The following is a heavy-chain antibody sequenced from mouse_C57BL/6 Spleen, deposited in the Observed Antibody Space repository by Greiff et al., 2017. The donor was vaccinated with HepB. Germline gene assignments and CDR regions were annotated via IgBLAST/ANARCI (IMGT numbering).Heavy chain of an antibody. CDR3: ASETAQATLDAMDY. J-gene: IGHJ4*01. D-gene: IGHD3-2*02. V-gene: IGHV1-82*01. CDR2: IYPGDGDT. Sequence: QVQLQQSGPELVKPGASVKISCKASGYAFSSSWMNWVKQRPGQGLEWIGRIYPGDGDTNYNGKFKGKATLTADKSSSTAYMQLSSLTYEDSAVYFCASETAQATLDAMDYWGQGTSVTVSS. CDR1: GYAFSSSW.